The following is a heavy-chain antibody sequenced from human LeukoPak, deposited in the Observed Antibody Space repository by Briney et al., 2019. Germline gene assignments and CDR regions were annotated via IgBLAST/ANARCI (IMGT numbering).Heavy chain of an antibody. CDR3: AKAPRFGDHATEYYYYYMHV. CDR1: GGSFSGYY. D-gene: IGHD3-16*01. V-gene: IGHV4-34*01. CDR2: INHSGST. Sequence: SETLSLTCAVYGGSFSGYYWSWIRQPPGKGLEWIGEINHSGSTNYNPSLKSRVTISVDTSKNQFSLKLSSVTAADTAVYYCAKAPRFGDHATEYYYYYMHVWGKGTTVTVSS. J-gene: IGHJ6*03.